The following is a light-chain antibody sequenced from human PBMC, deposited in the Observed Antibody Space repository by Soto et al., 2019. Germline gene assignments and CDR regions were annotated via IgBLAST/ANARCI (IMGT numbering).Light chain of an antibody. CDR1: SGHSSYA. Sequence: QPVLTQSPSASASLGASVKLTCTLSSGHSSYAIAWHQQQPEKGPRFLMKLNTDGSHSKGDGIPHRFSGSSSGAERYLTISSLQSEDEADYYCQTWSTGIPVFGGGTKLTVL. CDR2: LNTDGSH. V-gene: IGLV4-69*01. CDR3: QTWSTGIPV. J-gene: IGLJ2*01.